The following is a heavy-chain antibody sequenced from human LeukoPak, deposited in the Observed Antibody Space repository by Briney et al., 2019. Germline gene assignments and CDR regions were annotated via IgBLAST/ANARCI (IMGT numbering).Heavy chain of an antibody. CDR1: GGSISRGDYY. Sequence: PSQTLSLTCTVSGGSISRGDYYWNWIRQHPGKGLEWIGYIYYSGSTYYNPSLKSRVTISVDTSKNQFSLKLSSVTAADTAVYYCAKGGRDIVVVPAAQGHAFDIWGQGTMVTVSS. CDR3: AKGGRDIVVVPAAQGHAFDI. J-gene: IGHJ3*02. CDR2: IYYSGST. D-gene: IGHD2-2*01. V-gene: IGHV4-31*03.